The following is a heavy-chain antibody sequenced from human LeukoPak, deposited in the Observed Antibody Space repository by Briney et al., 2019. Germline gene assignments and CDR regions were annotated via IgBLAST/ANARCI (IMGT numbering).Heavy chain of an antibody. D-gene: IGHD3-10*01. CDR2: ISSSSSYT. J-gene: IGHJ4*02. Sequence: GGSLRLSCAASGFTFSDYYMSWIRQAPGKGLEWVSYISSSSSYTNYADSVRGRFTISRDNAKNSLYLQMNSLRAEDTAVYYCARAASYYYGSGSYGVDYWGQGTLVTVSS. V-gene: IGHV3-11*05. CDR1: GFTFSDYY. CDR3: ARAASYYYGSGSYGVDY.